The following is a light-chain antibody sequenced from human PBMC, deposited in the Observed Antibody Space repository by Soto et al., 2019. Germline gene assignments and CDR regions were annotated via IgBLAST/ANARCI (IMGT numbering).Light chain of an antibody. Sequence: IQMTQSPSSLSASVGDRVTITCRASQSISSYLNWYQQKPGKAPKLLIYAASSLQSGVPSRFSGGASGTDFTLTITSLQPEDFATYYCQQSHSVPLTFGGGTKVEIK. J-gene: IGKJ4*01. CDR3: QQSHSVPLT. CDR1: QSISSY. CDR2: AAS. V-gene: IGKV1-39*01.